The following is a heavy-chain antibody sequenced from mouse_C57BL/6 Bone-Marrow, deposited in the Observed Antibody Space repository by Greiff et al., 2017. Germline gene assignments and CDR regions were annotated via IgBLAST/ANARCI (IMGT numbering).Heavy chain of an antibody. CDR1: GYTFTSYW. V-gene: IGHV1-61*01. CDR2: IYPSDSET. Sequence: QVQLQQPGAELVRPGSSVKLSCKASGYTFTSYWMDWVKQRPGQGLEWIGNIYPSDSETHYNQKFKDKATLTVDKSSSTAYMQLSSLTSECSAVFYTARGGTTVVYWYFDVWGTGAPVT. D-gene: IGHD1-1*01. J-gene: IGHJ1*03. CDR3: ARGGTTVVYWYFDV.